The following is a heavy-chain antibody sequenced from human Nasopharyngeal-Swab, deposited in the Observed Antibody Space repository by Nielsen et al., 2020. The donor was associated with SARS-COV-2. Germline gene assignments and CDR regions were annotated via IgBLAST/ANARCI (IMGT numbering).Heavy chain of an antibody. CDR3: AKDRDSGDDSDDYYHYYGMDV. CDR2: ISGSDHTT. J-gene: IGHJ6*02. Sequence: GESPKISRAASGFTFRSYAISWVRQAPGKGLERVSVISGSDHTTYYADSVKGRFTIARDNSKNTVNLQMNSLRVENTAIYYCAKDRDSGDDSDDYYHYYGMDVWGQGTTVTVFS. D-gene: IGHD5-12*01. CDR1: GFTFRSYA. V-gene: IGHV3-23*01.